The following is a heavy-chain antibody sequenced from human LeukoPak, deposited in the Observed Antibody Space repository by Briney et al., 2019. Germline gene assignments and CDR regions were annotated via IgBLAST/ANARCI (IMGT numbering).Heavy chain of an antibody. D-gene: IGHD1-14*01. J-gene: IGHJ4*02. V-gene: IGHV3-23*01. CDR2: ISGGGVST. CDR3: VKDARRKFDY. CDR1: GFTFSTYA. Sequence: GGSLRLSCAASGFTFSTYAMSWVRQAPGKGLEWVSAISGGGVSTYYADSVKGRFTISRDNSKNTLYLQMNSLRAEDTALYYCVKDARRKFDYWGQGTLVTVSS.